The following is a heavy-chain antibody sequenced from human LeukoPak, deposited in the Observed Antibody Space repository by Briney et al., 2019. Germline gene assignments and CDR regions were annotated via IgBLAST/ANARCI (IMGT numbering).Heavy chain of an antibody. J-gene: IGHJ4*02. CDR1: GGSFSGYY. Sequence: SETLSLTCAVYGGSFSGYYWSWIRQPPGKGLEWIGEINHSGSTNYNPSLKSRVTISVDTSKNQFSLKPSSVTAADTAVYYCRVSYSSSWYRLNFDYWGQGTLVTVSS. CDR3: RVSYSSSWYRLNFDY. D-gene: IGHD6-13*01. V-gene: IGHV4-34*01. CDR2: INHSGST.